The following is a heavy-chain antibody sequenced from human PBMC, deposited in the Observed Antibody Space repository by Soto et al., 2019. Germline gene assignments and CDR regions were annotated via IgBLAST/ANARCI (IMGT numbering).Heavy chain of an antibody. CDR2: ISSNGGST. V-gene: IGHV3-64*01. D-gene: IGHD3-3*01. CDR3: ARSTETYYDFWSGVQYYYYYMDV. CDR1: GFTFSSYA. Sequence: GGSLRLSCAASGFTFSSYAMHWVRQAPGKGLEYVSAISSNGGSTYYANSVKGRFTISRDNSKNTLYLQMGSLRAEDMTVYYCARSTETYYDFWSGVQYYYYYMDVWGKGTTVTVSS. J-gene: IGHJ6*03.